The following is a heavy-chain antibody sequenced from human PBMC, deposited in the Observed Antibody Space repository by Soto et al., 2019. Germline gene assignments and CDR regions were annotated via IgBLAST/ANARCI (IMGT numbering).Heavy chain of an antibody. D-gene: IGHD6-6*01. CDR3: ARAWLPYSSSVPFDY. V-gene: IGHV3-21*01. Sequence: AGTLILSCAASGFTFSSYSMNWVRQAPGKGLEWVSSISSSSSYIYYADSVKGRFTISRDNAKNSLYLQMNSLRAEDTVVYYCARAWLPYSSSVPFDYWGQGTLVPVSS. CDR1: GFTFSSYS. CDR2: ISSSSSYI. J-gene: IGHJ4*02.